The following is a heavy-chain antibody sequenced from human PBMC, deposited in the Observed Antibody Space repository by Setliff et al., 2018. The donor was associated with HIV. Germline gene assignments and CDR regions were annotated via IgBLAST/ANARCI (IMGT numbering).Heavy chain of an antibody. CDR1: GGSISSSSHY. D-gene: IGHD3-3*01. Sequence: SETLSLTCTVSGGSISSSSHYWGWIRQPPGKGLEWIGSFYYSGSTNYNHSLKSRVTISVDTSKNQFSLKLSSVTAADTAVYYCARQMTIPGVAVTPVDYWGQGALVTVSS. V-gene: IGHV4-39*01. CDR3: ARQMTIPGVAVTPVDY. CDR2: FYYSGST. J-gene: IGHJ4*02.